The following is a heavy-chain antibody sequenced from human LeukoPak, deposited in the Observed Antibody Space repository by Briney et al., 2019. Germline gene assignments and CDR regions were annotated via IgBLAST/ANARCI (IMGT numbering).Heavy chain of an antibody. CDR1: GGSFSGYY. CDR2: INHSGST. Sequence: PSETLSLTCAVYGGSFSGYYWSWIRQPPGKGLEWIGEINHSGSTNYNPSLKSRVTISVDTSKNQFSLKLSSVTAADTAVYYCARGYYFDYWGQGTLVIVSS. J-gene: IGHJ4*02. CDR3: ARGYYFDY. V-gene: IGHV4-34*01.